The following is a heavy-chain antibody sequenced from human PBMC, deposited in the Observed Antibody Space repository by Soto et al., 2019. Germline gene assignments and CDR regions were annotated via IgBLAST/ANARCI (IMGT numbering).Heavy chain of an antibody. V-gene: IGHV1-18*01. D-gene: IGHD1-1*01. CDR3: ARGRYGDY. J-gene: IGHJ4*02. CDR1: GYAFTTYG. Sequence: QVHLVQSGAEVKKPGASVKVSCKGSGYAFTTYGITWVRQAPGQGLEWMGWISAHNGNTNYAQKHQGRVTVTRDTSTSTAYMELRSLRSDDTAVYYCARGRYGDYWGQGAQVTVSS. CDR2: ISAHNGNT.